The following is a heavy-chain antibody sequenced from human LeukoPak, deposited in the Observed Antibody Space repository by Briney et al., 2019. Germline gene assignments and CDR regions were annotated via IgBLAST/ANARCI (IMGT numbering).Heavy chain of an antibody. CDR2: IYSGGST. Sequence: GGSLRLSCAASGFTVSSNYMSWVRQAPGKGLEWVSVIYSGGSTYYADSVKGRFTISRHNSKSTLYLRMNSLRAEDTAVYYCARWDWNYNWFDPWGQGTLVTVSS. D-gene: IGHD1-7*01. CDR3: ARWDWNYNWFDP. V-gene: IGHV3-53*04. CDR1: GFTVSSNY. J-gene: IGHJ5*02.